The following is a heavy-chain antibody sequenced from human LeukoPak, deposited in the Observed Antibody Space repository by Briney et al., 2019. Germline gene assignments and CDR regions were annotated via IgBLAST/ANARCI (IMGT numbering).Heavy chain of an antibody. CDR2: IKQDGSEK. CDR1: GFTFSSYW. Sequence: GGSLRLSCAASGFTFSSYWMSWVRQAPGKGLEWVANIKQDGSEKYYVDSVKGRFTISRDNSKNTLYLQMNSLRAEDTAVYYCAKEVPAAISNWFDPWGQGTLVTVSS. J-gene: IGHJ5*02. V-gene: IGHV3-7*01. D-gene: IGHD2-2*01. CDR3: AKEVPAAISNWFDP.